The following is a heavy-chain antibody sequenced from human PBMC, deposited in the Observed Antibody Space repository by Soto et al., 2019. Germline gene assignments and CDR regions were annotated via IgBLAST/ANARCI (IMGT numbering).Heavy chain of an antibody. J-gene: IGHJ4*02. V-gene: IGHV1-69*01. D-gene: IGHD6-13*01. CDR3: ASGASRWYPYGLDS. CDR1: EGTFNSYD. CDR2: IIPYSNTL. Sequence: QAQVVQSGAEVRKPGSSVKLSCKASEGTFNSYDIAWVRQAPGQGLEWMGGIIPYSNTLNYAQKFQDRVTINADDSTNTVYMELSSRRSDDSAFYFFASGASRWYPYGLDSWAQGTLVTVSS.